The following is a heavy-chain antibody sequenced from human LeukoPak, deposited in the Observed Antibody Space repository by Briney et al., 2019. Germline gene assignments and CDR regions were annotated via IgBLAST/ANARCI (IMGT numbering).Heavy chain of an antibody. CDR2: IYYSGST. CDR1: GGSVSSGSYY. J-gene: IGHJ4*02. D-gene: IGHD6-19*01. Sequence: SETLSLTCTVSGGSVSSGSYYWSWIRQPPGKGLEWIGYIYYSGSTNYNPSLKSRVTISVDTSKNQFSLKLSSVTAADTAVYYCAGGSGWLIDYWGQGTPVTVSP. V-gene: IGHV4-61*01. CDR3: AGGSGWLIDY.